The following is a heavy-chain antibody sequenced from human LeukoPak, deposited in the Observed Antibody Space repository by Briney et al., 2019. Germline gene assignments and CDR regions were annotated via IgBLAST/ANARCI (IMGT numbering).Heavy chain of an antibody. CDR2: INHSGST. Sequence: SETLSLTCAVYGGSFSGYYWSWIRQPPGKGLEWIGEINHSGSTNYKPSLKSRVTISVDTSKNQFSLKLSSVTAADTAVYYCARGRSTTVVTSSYWYFDLWGRGTLVTVSS. J-gene: IGHJ2*01. D-gene: IGHD4-23*01. V-gene: IGHV4-34*01. CDR1: GGSFSGYY. CDR3: ARGRSTTVVTSSYWYFDL.